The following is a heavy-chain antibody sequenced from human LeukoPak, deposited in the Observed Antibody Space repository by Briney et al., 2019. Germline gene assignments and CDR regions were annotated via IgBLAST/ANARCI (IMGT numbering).Heavy chain of an antibody. J-gene: IGHJ3*02. CDR3: ARDTEIVTGAFDI. D-gene: IGHD3-22*01. V-gene: IGHV1-69*05. CDR2: IIPIFGTA. CDR1: GGTFSSYA. Sequence: SVKVSCKASGGTFSSYAISWVRQAPGLGLEWMGGIIPIFGTANYAQKFQGRVTITTDESTNTAYMELSSLRSEDTAVYYCARDTEIVTGAFDIWGQGTMVTVSS.